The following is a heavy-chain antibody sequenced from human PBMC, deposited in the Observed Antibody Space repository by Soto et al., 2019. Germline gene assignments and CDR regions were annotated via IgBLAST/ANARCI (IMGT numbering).Heavy chain of an antibody. J-gene: IGHJ4*02. CDR2: ISAYNGNT. V-gene: IGHV1-18*01. Sequence: QVQLVQSGAEVKKPGASVKVSCKASGYTFTSYGISWVRQAPGQGLEWMGWISAYNGNTNYAQKLQGRVTMTTDTPTSTAYMELRSLRSDDTAVYYCARDLERDGDYVGTTYYWGQGTLVTVSS. CDR3: ARDLERDGDYVGTTYY. D-gene: IGHD4-17*01. CDR1: GYTFTSYG.